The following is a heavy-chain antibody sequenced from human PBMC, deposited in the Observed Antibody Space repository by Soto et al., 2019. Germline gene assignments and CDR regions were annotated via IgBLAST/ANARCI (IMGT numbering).Heavy chain of an antibody. CDR2: ISYDGSNK. J-gene: IGHJ3*02. V-gene: IGHV3-30*18. CDR1: GFTFISYG. Sequence: GGSLRLSCAASGFTFISYGMHWVRQAPGKGLEWVAVISYDGSNKYYADSVKGRFTISRDNSKNTLYLQMNSLRAEDTAVYYCAKEEATVVTTDAFDIWGQGTMVTVSS. CDR3: AKEEATVVTTDAFDI. D-gene: IGHD4-17*01.